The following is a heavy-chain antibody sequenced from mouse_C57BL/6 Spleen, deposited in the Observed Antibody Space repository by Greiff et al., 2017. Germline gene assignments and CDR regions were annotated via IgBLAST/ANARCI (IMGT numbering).Heavy chain of an antibody. CDR1: GYTFTSYD. CDR2: IYPGGGST. Sequence: QVQLQQSGPELVKPGASVKLSCKASGYTFTSYDINWVKQRPGQGLEWIGWIYPGGGSTKYNEKFKGKATLTVDTSSSTAYMELHSLTSEDSAVYCRARESGRNYCDIDDWGKGTSVTVSS. V-gene: IGHV1-85*01. J-gene: IGHJ4*01. CDR3: ARESGRNYCDIDD.